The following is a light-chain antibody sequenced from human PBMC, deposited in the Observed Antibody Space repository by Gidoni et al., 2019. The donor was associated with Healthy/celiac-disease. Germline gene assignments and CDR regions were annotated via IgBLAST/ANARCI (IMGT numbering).Light chain of an antibody. CDR2: NAS. Sequence: DIQMTQSPSTLSASVGDRVTITCRDSQSISSWLAWYQQKPGKAPKLLIYNASSLESGVPSRFSGSGSGTEFTLTISSLQPDDFATYYCQQYNSPALTFGGGTKVEIK. CDR3: QQYNSPALT. J-gene: IGKJ4*01. CDR1: QSISSW. V-gene: IGKV1-5*03.